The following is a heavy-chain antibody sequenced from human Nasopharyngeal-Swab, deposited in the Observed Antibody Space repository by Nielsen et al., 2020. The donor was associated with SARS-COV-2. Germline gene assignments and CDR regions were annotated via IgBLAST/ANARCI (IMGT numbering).Heavy chain of an antibody. Sequence: SETLSLTCTVAGGSMSSSGYHWGWIRQPPGKGLEWIGSIHYGGGTYYNPSLSRRVTLAVDASRNQFSLTVTSVTAADTALYYCVRREYSNRPDPWGQGTLVTVSS. CDR1: GGSMSSSGYH. CDR3: VRREYSNRPDP. J-gene: IGHJ5*02. CDR2: IHYGGGT. D-gene: IGHD2/OR15-2a*01. V-gene: IGHV4-39*01.